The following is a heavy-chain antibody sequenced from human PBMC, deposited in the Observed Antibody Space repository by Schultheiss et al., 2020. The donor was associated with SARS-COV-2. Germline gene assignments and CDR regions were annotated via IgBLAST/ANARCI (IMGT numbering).Heavy chain of an antibody. CDR1: GYTFTSYY. J-gene: IGHJ6*02. CDR2: INPNSGGT. D-gene: IGHD6-19*01. V-gene: IGHV1-2*02. Sequence: ASVKVSCKASGYTFTSYYMHWVRQAPGQGLEWMGWINPNSGGTNYAQKFQGRVTMTRDTSISTAYMELSRLRSDDTAVYYCARAKRSYSSGWQLQLSDYYGMDVWGQGTTVTVSS. CDR3: ARAKRSYSSGWQLQLSDYYGMDV.